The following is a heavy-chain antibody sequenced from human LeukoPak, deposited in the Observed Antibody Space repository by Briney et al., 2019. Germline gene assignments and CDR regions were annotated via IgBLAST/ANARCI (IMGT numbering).Heavy chain of an antibody. J-gene: IGHJ4*02. V-gene: IGHV5-51*01. CDR1: GYSFTTYW. CDR2: IFPAGSDT. Sequence: GESLKISCRAFGYSFTTYWIGWVRQMPGKGLEWMGVIFPAGSDTRYSPSFQGQVTISADKSISTAYLQWSSLKASDTAMYYCARGDGYSSSWYHYWGQGTLVTVSS. CDR3: ARGDGYSSSWYHY. D-gene: IGHD6-13*01.